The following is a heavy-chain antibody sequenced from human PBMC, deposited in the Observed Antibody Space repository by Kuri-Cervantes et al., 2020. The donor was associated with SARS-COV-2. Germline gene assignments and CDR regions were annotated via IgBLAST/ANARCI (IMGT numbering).Heavy chain of an antibody. CDR3: ARGFALIEAGSESFDY. V-gene: IGHV3-23*01. CDR1: GFTFTTYA. J-gene: IGHJ4*02. Sequence: GESLKISCAASGFTFTTYAMTWVRQAPGKGLEWVSDITGSGGATRYADSVKGRFTISRANAKNTVYLQMNSLRAEDTAVYYCARGFALIEAGSESFDYCGQGTQVTVSS. D-gene: IGHD3-10*01. CDR2: ITGSGGAT.